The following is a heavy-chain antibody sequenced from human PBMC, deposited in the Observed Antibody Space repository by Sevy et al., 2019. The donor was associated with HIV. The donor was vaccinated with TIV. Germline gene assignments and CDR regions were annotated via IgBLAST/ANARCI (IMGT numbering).Heavy chain of an antibody. Sequence: GGSLSLSCAASGFSFRNYDMHWVRRAPGKGLEWLALVSFDGDSTYSADSVKGRFTSSRENSKNTLYLQMNSLRVEDTAIYYCAKRGGNDTSGYVSYYYYGMDVWGQGTTVTVSS. CDR2: VSFDGDST. CDR1: GFSFRNYD. V-gene: IGHV3-30*18. CDR3: AKRGGNDTSGYVSYYYYGMDV. D-gene: IGHD2-2*01. J-gene: IGHJ6*02.